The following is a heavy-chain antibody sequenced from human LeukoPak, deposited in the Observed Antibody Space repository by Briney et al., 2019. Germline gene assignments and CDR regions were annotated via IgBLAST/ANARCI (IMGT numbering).Heavy chain of an antibody. J-gene: IGHJ4*02. CDR3: ASQRWFGESLDY. Sequence: PGGSLRLSCAASGFTVSSNYMSWVRQTPGKGLEWVSVIYSGGSTYYADSVKGRFTISRDNSKNTLYLQMNSLRAEDTAVYYCASQRWFGESLDYWGQGTLVTVSS. V-gene: IGHV3-66*04. CDR2: IYSGGST. CDR1: GFTVSSNY. D-gene: IGHD3-10*01.